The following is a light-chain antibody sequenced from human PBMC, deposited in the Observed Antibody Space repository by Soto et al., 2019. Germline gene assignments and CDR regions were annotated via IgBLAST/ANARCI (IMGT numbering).Light chain of an antibody. V-gene: IGKV1-5*03. CDR3: QQYDNYPVT. CDR1: QSISSW. CDR2: KAS. J-gene: IGKJ2*01. Sequence: DIQMTQSPSTLSASVGDRVIITCRASQSISSWLAWYQQRPGKAPNLLIYKASRLESGVPSRFGGSGSGTEFTLTISSVQPDGSATYYCQQYDNYPVTFGQGTKVEIK.